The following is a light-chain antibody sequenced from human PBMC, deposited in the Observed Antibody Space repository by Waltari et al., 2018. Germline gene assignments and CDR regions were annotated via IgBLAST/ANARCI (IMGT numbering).Light chain of an antibody. J-gene: IGKJ4*01. CDR3: QQYNNWPLLLT. CDR2: GAS. CDR1: QSVSSN. Sequence: EIVMTQSPATLSVSPGERATLSCRASQSVSSNLAGYQQKPGQAPRLLIYGASTRATGIPASFSGSGSGTEFTLTISSLQSEDFAVYYCQQYNNWPLLLTFGGGTKVEIK. V-gene: IGKV3-15*01.